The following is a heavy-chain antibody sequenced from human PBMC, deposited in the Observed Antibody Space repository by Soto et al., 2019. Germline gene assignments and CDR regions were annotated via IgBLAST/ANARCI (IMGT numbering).Heavy chain of an antibody. CDR3: ASLPLA. CDR1: GFTFSSYP. Sequence: QVQLLESGGDLVQPGRSLRLSCAASGFTFSSYPMHWVRQAPGKGLEWVAFISYNTNNKQYADSVRGRFPISRDNGKKTVYLQMSSLRPEDTAVYYCASLPLAGGQGTLVTVSS. CDR2: ISYNTNNK. V-gene: IGHV3-30-3*01. J-gene: IGHJ4*02.